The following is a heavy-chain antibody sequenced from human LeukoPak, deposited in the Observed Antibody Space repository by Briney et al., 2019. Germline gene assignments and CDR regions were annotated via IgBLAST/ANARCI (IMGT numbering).Heavy chain of an antibody. CDR3: ARQEGYYFDS. V-gene: IGHV3-30-3*01. CDR1: GFIFSNYD. J-gene: IGHJ4*02. CDR2: TSYDGGHK. Sequence: GGSLRLSCAASGFIFSNYDMPWVRQAPGKGLEWVASTSYDGGHKYYTDSVKGRFIFSRDNSKNTLYLQMNSLKTEDTAVYYCARQEGYYFDSWGQGTLVIVSS.